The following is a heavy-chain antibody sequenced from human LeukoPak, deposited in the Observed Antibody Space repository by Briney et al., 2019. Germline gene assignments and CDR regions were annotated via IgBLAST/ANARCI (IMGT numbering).Heavy chain of an antibody. V-gene: IGHV3-21*01. D-gene: IGHD6-6*01. Sequence: PGGSLRLFCAASGFTFSSYSMNWVRQAPGKGLEWVSSISSSSSYIYYADSVKGRFTISRDNAKNSLYLQMNSLRAEDTAVYYCARAGYSSSSRSRFDPWGQGTLVTVSS. J-gene: IGHJ5*02. CDR3: ARAGYSSSSRSRFDP. CDR2: ISSSSSYI. CDR1: GFTFSSYS.